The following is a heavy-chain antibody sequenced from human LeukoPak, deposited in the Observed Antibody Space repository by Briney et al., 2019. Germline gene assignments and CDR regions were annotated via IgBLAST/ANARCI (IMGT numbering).Heavy chain of an antibody. V-gene: IGHV5-51*01. CDR3: ARVALALTGSYYFDF. D-gene: IGHD3-9*01. Sequence: GESLKISCKVSGYNFTNYWIAWVRQMPGKGLEWMAIIYPGDSDTIYSPSFQGQVTISADKSITTAHLQWSSLKASDTAMYYCARVALALTGSYYFDFWGQGALVTVAS. CDR1: GYNFTNYW. CDR2: IYPGDSDT. J-gene: IGHJ4*02.